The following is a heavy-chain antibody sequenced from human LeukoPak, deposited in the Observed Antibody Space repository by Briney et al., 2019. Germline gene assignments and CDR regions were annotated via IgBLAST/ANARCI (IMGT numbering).Heavy chain of an antibody. CDR2: IYYSRST. V-gene: IGHV4-39*01. J-gene: IGHJ4*02. Sequence: SETLSLTCTVSGGSISSSSYYWGWIRQPPGKGLEWIGSIYYSRSTYYNPSLKSRVTISVDTSKNQFSLKLSSVTAADTAVYYCARHGRGYSYGKIDYWGQGTLVTVSS. CDR1: GGSISSSSYY. D-gene: IGHD5-18*01. CDR3: ARHGRGYSYGKIDY.